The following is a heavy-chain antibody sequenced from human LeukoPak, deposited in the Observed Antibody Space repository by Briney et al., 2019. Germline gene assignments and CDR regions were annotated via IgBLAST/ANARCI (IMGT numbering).Heavy chain of an antibody. CDR1: GFTFSSYA. J-gene: IGHJ4*02. Sequence: GGSLRLSCAASGFTFSSYATSGVPQAPGKGLEWVSTISGNGGVAYYADSVKGRFTISRDNSKNTLYLQMNSLRVEDTAVYYCARMPFNRSDNGGAYFEYWGQGTLVIVSS. CDR3: ARMPFNRSDNGGAYFEY. CDR2: ISGNGGVA. V-gene: IGHV3-23*01. D-gene: IGHD1-1*01.